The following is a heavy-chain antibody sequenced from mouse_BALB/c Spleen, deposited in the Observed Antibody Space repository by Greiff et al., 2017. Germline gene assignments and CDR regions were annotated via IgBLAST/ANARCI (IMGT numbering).Heavy chain of an antibody. CDR3: TRAYYRYDVFAY. CDR1: GFTFSNYW. CDR2: IRLKSNNYAT. J-gene: IGHJ3*01. V-gene: IGHV6-6*02. Sequence: EVKLMESGGGLVQPGGSMKLSCVASGFTFSNYWMNWVRQSPEKGLEWVAEIRLKSNNYATHYAESVKGRFTISRDDSKSSVYLQMNNLRAEDTGIYYCTRAYYRYDVFAYWGQGTLVTVSA. D-gene: IGHD2-14*01.